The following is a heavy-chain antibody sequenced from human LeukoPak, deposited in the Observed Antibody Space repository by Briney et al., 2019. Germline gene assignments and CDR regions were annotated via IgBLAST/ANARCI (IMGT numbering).Heavy chain of an antibody. CDR2: INPNSGGT. V-gene: IGHV1-2*06. CDR1: GYTFTGYY. D-gene: IGHD1-26*01. CDR3: ARAAVGATTVPGY. J-gene: IGHJ4*02. Sequence: ASVKVSCKASGYTFTGYYIHWVRQDPGQGLEWMGRINPNSGGTNYAQKFQGRVTMTRDTSISTAYMELSRLRSDDTAVYYCARAAVGATTVPGYWGQGTLVTVSS.